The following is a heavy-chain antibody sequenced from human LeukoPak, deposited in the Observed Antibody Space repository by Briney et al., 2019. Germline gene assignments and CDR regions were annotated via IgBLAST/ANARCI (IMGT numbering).Heavy chain of an antibody. CDR1: GGPFSGYY. D-gene: IGHD6-13*01. V-gene: IGHV4-34*01. Sequence: SETLSLTCAVYGGPFSGYYWSWIRQPPGKALEWIGEINHSGSTNYNPSLKSRVTISVDTSKNQFSLKLSSVTAADTAVYYCARSQIQNSSSWFKYFDYWGQGTLVTVSS. CDR2: INHSGST. J-gene: IGHJ4*02. CDR3: ARSQIQNSSSWFKYFDY.